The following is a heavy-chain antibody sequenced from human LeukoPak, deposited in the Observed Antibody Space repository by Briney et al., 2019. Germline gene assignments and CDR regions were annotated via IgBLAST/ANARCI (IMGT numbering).Heavy chain of an antibody. J-gene: IGHJ5*02. CDR3: ARDDYRGVTNFDP. Sequence: SETLSLTCTVSGGSISPYFWSWIRQPPGKGLEWIGYIAYTGSTNYNPSLKSRVTISVDTSKNQFSLQLTSVTAADTAVYYCARDDYRGVTNFDPWGQGTLVTVSP. V-gene: IGHV4-59*01. CDR2: IAYTGST. CDR1: GGSISPYF. D-gene: IGHD3-10*01.